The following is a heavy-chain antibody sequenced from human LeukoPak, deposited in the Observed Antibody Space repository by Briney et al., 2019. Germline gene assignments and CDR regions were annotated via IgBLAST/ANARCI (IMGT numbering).Heavy chain of an antibody. J-gene: IGHJ4*02. Sequence: GGSLRLSCAASGFTFSNYAMNWVRQAPGKGLEWVSAISGSGGSTYDADSVKGRFTISRDSSKNTLYLQMNSLRAEDTAVYYCARKGYYDRSGYYFFDYWGQGTLVTVSS. CDR1: GFTFSNYA. D-gene: IGHD3-22*01. V-gene: IGHV3-23*01. CDR3: ARKGYYDRSGYYFFDY. CDR2: ISGSGGST.